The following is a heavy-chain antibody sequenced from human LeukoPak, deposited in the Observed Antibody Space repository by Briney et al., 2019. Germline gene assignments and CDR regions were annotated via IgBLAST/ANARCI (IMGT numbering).Heavy chain of an antibody. J-gene: IGHJ4*02. Sequence: GGSLRLSCVVSGFTFSDYEMAWVRQAPGMGLEWISYISNSGDTIRHADAVKGRFAISRDNAKNSVSLQMDSLRADDTGLYFCAGGPQYSGSYGDWGQGTLVTVSS. CDR1: GFTFSDYE. D-gene: IGHD1-26*01. CDR2: ISNSGDTI. CDR3: AGGPQYSGSYGD. V-gene: IGHV3-48*03.